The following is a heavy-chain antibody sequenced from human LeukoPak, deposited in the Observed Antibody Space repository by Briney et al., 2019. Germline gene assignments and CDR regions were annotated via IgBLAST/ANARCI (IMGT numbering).Heavy chain of an antibody. J-gene: IGHJ3*02. CDR1: GFTFSSYA. D-gene: IGHD1-14*01. Sequence: GGSLRLSCAASGFTFSSYAMSWVRQAPGKGLEWVSAISGTGDSTYYADSVKGRFTISRDNSKNTLYLQMNSLRAEDTAVYYCATGGRGYAFDIWGQGTMVTVSS. CDR3: ATGGRGYAFDI. CDR2: ISGTGDST. V-gene: IGHV3-23*01.